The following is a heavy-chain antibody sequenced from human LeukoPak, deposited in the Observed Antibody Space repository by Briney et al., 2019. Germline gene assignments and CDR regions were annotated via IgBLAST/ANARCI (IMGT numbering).Heavy chain of an antibody. CDR2: ISAYNGNT. D-gene: IGHD2-15*01. CDR3: ARVDPPAQYCSGGSCYYYFQH. J-gene: IGHJ1*01. CDR1: GYTFTSYG. V-gene: IGHV1-18*01. Sequence: ASAKVSCKASGYTFTSYGISWVRQAPGQGLEWMGWISAYNGNTNYAQKLQGRVTMTTDTSTSTAYMELRSLRSDDTAVYYCARVDPPAQYCSGGSCYYYFQHWGQGTLVTVSS.